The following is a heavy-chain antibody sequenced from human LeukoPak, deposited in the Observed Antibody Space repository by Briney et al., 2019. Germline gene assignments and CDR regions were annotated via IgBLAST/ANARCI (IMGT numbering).Heavy chain of an antibody. Sequence: GGSLRLACAASGVTFTNYAMTWVRQAPGKGLEWVSGISISGGSTDYADSVKGRFTISRDNSKNTLYLQMNSLRAEDTAVYYCAKVPAGNKVEYWGQGTLVTVSS. CDR2: ISISGGST. V-gene: IGHV3-23*01. CDR1: GVTFTNYA. D-gene: IGHD6-19*01. CDR3: AKVPAGNKVEY. J-gene: IGHJ4*02.